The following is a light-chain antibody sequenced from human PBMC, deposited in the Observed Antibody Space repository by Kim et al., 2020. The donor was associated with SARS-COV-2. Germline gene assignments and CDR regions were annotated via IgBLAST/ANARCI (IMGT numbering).Light chain of an antibody. CDR2: AAS. Sequence: ASVGDRFTITCRARQDIRSDLAWFQQRPGRAPKSLIYAASSLQSGAPSRFSGGGSGTEFTLTIISLQPEDSATYYCHQYTSYPRTFGQWTKVDIK. J-gene: IGKJ1*01. CDR3: HQYTSYPRT. CDR1: QDIRSD. V-gene: IGKV1-16*01.